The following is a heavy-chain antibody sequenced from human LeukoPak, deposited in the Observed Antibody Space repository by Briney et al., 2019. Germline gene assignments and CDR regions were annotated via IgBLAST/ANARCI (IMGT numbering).Heavy chain of an antibody. CDR2: IYYSGST. CDR3: ARTNREFDY. V-gene: IGHV4-39*07. CDR1: GGSISSSSYY. J-gene: IGHJ4*02. D-gene: IGHD2-8*01. Sequence: SETLSLTCTVSGGSISSSSYYWGWIRQPPGKGLEWIGSIYYSGSTYYNPSLKSRVTISVDTSKNQFSLKLSSVTAADTAVYYCARTNREFDYWGQGTLVTVSS.